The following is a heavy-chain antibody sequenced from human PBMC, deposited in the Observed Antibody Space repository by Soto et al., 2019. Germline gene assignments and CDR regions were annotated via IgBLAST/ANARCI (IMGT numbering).Heavy chain of an antibody. CDR2: ISAYNGNT. D-gene: IGHD3-3*01. J-gene: IGHJ4*01. CDR1: GYTFTSYG. Sequence: GVSVKVSCKASGYTFTSYGVTWVRQAPGQGLEWMGWISAYNGNTNYAQKFQGRVTMTTDTSTTTAYMELRSLRSDDTAVYYCARDTLTVLQTYYFDYWGHGTLVTVSS. CDR3: ARDTLTVLQTYYFDY. V-gene: IGHV1-18*01.